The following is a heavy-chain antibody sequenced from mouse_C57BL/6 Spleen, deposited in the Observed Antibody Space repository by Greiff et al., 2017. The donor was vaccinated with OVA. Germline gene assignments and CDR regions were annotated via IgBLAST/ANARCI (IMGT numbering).Heavy chain of an antibody. V-gene: IGHV2-2*01. CDR3: ARRRVITTVVAYYAMDY. J-gene: IGHJ4*01. CDR1: GFSLTSYG. Sequence: QVQLKESGPGLVQPSQSLSITCTVSGFSLTSYGVHWVRQSPGKGLEWLGVIWSGGSTDYNAAFISRLSISKDNSKSQVFFKMNSLQADDTAIYYCARRRVITTVVAYYAMDYWGQGTSVTVSS. CDR2: IWSGGST. D-gene: IGHD1-1*01.